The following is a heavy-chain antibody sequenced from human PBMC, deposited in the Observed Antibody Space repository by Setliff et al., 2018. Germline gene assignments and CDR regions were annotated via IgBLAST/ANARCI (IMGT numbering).Heavy chain of an antibody. CDR1: GDSISSTYYY. V-gene: IGHV4-39*07. CDR2: ISFGGNT. Sequence: SETLSLTCTVSGDSISSTYYYWGWIRQPPGKGLEWIGSISFGGNTYYNPSLKSRVTISLDTSKSQFSLKLNSVTAADTAVYSCARDPGHRSGTWSLDYWGQGTLVTVSS. J-gene: IGHJ4*02. CDR3: ARDPGHRSGTWSLDY.